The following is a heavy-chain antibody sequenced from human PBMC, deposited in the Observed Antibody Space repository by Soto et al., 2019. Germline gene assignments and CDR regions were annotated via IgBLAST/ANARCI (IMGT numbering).Heavy chain of an antibody. J-gene: IGHJ3*02. CDR1: GFTFSAYA. CDR2: ISGGGSST. V-gene: IGHV3-23*01. Sequence: EVPLLESGGGLVQPGGSLRLSCAASGFTFSAYALTWIRQGPGKGLEWVSSISGGGSSTYFADSVRGRFTVSRDKSSNTLYLHMNSLRVEDTAVYYCAKSRGYSLGGDAFDIWGQGTMVTVSS. D-gene: IGHD3-22*01. CDR3: AKSRGYSLGGDAFDI.